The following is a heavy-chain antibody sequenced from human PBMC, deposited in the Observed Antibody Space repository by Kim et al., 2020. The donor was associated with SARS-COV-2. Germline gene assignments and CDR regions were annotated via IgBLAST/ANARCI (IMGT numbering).Heavy chain of an antibody. D-gene: IGHD6-13*01. CDR1: GYTFTSYY. J-gene: IGHJ4*02. CDR2: INPSGGST. CDR3: ARDVSPRLIAVAGTGDY. V-gene: IGHV1-46*01. Sequence: ASVKVSCKASGYTFTSYYMHWVRQAPGQGLEWMGIINPSGGSTSYAQKFQGRVTMTRDTSTSTVHMELSSLRSEDTAVYYCARDVSPRLIAVAGTGDYWGQGTLVTVSS.